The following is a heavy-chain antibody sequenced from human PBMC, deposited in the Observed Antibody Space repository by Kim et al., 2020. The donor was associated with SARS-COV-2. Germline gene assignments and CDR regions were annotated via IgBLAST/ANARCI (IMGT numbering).Heavy chain of an antibody. CDR3: AKRAYYYGSGRSRYFDY. CDR1: GFTFSSYG. Sequence: GGSLRLSCAASGFTFSSYGMHWVRQAPGKGLEWVAVISYDGSNKYYADSVKGRFTISRDNSKNTLYLQMNSLRAEDTAVYYCAKRAYYYGSGRSRYFDYWGQGTLVTVSS. CDR2: ISYDGSNK. V-gene: IGHV3-30*18. J-gene: IGHJ4*02. D-gene: IGHD3-10*01.